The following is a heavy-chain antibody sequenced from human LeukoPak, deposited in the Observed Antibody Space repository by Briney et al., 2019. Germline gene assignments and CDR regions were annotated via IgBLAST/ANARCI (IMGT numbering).Heavy chain of an antibody. D-gene: IGHD6-13*01. Sequence: SETLSLTCTVSGASFSSSTYYWGWIRQPPGKGLEWIGSIYYSGSTYYNPSLKSRVTMAVDTSKNQFSLKLSSVTAADTAVYYCARHAGGISATGTRPFDYWGQGTLVTVSS. CDR2: IYYSGST. CDR3: ARHAGGISATGTRPFDY. V-gene: IGHV4-39*01. CDR1: GASFSSSTYY. J-gene: IGHJ4*02.